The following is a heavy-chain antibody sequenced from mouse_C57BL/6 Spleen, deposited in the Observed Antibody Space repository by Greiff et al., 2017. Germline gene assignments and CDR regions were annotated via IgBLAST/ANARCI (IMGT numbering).Heavy chain of an antibody. D-gene: IGHD1-1*01. CDR2: INPNNGGT. J-gene: IGHJ4*01. Sequence: VQLQQPGPELVKPGASVKISCKASGYTFTDYYMNWVKQSHGKSLEWIGDINPNNGGTSYNQKFKGKATLTVDKSSSTAYMELRSLTSEDSAVYYCAPYYYGSKAMDYWGQGTSVTVSS. CDR1: GYTFTDYY. V-gene: IGHV1-26*01. CDR3: APYYYGSKAMDY.